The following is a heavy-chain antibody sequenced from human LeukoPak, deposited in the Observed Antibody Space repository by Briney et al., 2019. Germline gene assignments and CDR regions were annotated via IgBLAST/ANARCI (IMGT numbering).Heavy chain of an antibody. V-gene: IGHV3-21*01. D-gene: IGHD3-22*01. J-gene: IGHJ4*02. CDR3: ARAPPRFDSSGYYPDY. CDR1: GFTVSSKY. Sequence: GGSLRLSCAASGFTVSSKYMSWVRQAPGKGLEWVSSISASTSYIYYADSVKGRFTISRDNAKNSLYLQMNSLRAEDTAVYYCARAPPRFDSSGYYPDYWGQGTLVTVSS. CDR2: ISASTSYI.